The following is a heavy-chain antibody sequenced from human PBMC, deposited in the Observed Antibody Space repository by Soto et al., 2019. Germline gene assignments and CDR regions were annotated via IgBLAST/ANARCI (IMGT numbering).Heavy chain of an antibody. D-gene: IGHD3-10*01. CDR2: VSYDGSDK. Sequence: PGGSLRLSCAASGFTFSTYGMHWVRQAPGKGLEWVAVVSYDGSDKYYADSVKGRFTISRDNSIDTLFLQMTSLRPEDTAVYYCIRGPYYGSGTLDYWGQGTVVTVSS. CDR1: GFTFSTYG. J-gene: IGHJ4*02. V-gene: IGHV3-30*03. CDR3: IRGPYYGSGTLDY.